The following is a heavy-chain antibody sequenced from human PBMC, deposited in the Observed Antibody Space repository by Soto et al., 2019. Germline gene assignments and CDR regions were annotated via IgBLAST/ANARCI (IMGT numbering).Heavy chain of an antibody. Sequence: PGGSLSLSCAASGFTFSSYSMNWVRQAPGKGLEWVSSISSSSSYIYYADSVKGRFTISRDNAKNSLYLQMNSLRAEDTAVYYCASPSGRAAAANYYYYYGMDVWGQGTAVTVSS. D-gene: IGHD6-13*01. J-gene: IGHJ6*02. CDR1: GFTFSSYS. V-gene: IGHV3-21*01. CDR2: ISSSSSYI. CDR3: ASPSGRAAAANYYYYYGMDV.